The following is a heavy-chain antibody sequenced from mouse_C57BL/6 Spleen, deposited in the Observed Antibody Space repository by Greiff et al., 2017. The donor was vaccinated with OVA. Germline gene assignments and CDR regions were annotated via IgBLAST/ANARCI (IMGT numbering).Heavy chain of an antibody. D-gene: IGHD1-1*01. Sequence: VKLQESGPELVKPGASVKISCKASGYAFSSSWMNWVKQRPGKGLEWIGRIYPGDGDTNYNGKFKGKATLTADKSSSTAYMQLSSLTSEDSAVYFCARSFTTVADYWGQGTTLTVSS. J-gene: IGHJ2*01. CDR2: IYPGDGDT. CDR3: ARSFTTVADY. CDR1: GYAFSSSW. V-gene: IGHV1-82*01.